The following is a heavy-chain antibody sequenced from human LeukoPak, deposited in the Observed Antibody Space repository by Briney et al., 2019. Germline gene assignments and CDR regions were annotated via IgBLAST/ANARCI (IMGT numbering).Heavy chain of an antibody. V-gene: IGHV3-53*01. CDR3: ARGVESLAANTLAY. CDR1: GLTVITND. D-gene: IGHD3-16*01. Sequence: GGSLRPSCAASGLTVITNDMTWVRQAPGKGLEWVSVLYSDGNTKYADSVQGRFTISRDNSKNTLYLEMNSLSPDDTAVYYCARGVESLAANTLAYWGRGTLVTVSS. J-gene: IGHJ4*02. CDR2: LYSDGNT.